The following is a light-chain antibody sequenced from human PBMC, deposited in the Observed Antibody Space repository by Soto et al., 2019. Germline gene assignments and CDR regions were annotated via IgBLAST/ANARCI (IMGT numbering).Light chain of an antibody. CDR1: QSVRTN. CDR3: QQYNDWPGT. J-gene: IGKJ2*01. CDR2: GAS. Sequence: EIVMTQSPGTLSVFPGERATLSCRASQSVRTNLAWYQQKPGQAPRLLIYGASTRAPGIPARFSGSGAGTELTLTISSLQSEDFAVYYCQQYNDWPGTFGQGTTLEGK. V-gene: IGKV3-15*01.